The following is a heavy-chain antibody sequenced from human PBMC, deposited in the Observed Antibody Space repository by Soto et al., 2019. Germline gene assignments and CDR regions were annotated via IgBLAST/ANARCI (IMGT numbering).Heavy chain of an antibody. D-gene: IGHD1-1*01. CDR1: GGFVSSGSYY. CDR3: ARVERGTVTTVVDAFDI. CDR2: MSHGGGT. J-gene: IGHJ3*02. Sequence: QVQLQQWGAGLLKPSETLSLTCAVYGGFVSSGSYYWSWIRQPPGKGLEWIGEMSHGGGTHFNPSLNSRVTISVDTSKNQFSLKMSSVTAADTALYYCARVERGTVTTVVDAFDIWGPGTMVTVSS. V-gene: IGHV4-34*01.